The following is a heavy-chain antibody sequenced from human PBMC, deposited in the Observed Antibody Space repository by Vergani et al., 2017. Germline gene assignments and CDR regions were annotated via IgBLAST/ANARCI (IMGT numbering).Heavy chain of an antibody. V-gene: IGHV3-72*01. Sequence: EVQLVESGGGLVQPGGSLRLSCAASGFTLSDHVMDWVRQGPGKGLEWVGRSRNKARSYTTEYSASVKGRFTISRDDTRTSLYLQMNSLKTEDTAVYDCATLPRQTQHQVTSWGQETLVTVSS. D-gene: IGHD6-13*01. CDR1: GFTLSDHV. J-gene: IGHJ5*02. CDR2: SRNKARSYTT. CDR3: ATLPRQTQHQVTS.